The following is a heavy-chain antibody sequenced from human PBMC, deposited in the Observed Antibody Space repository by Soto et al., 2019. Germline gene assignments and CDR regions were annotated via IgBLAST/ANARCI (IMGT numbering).Heavy chain of an antibody. CDR3: ARLAPGGSGGGGEY. V-gene: IGHV6-1*01. Sequence: SQTLSLTCAISGDNVSSKSAAWNWIRQSPSRGLEWLGRTHYRSKWYNDYALSVKSRITINPDTSKNQFSLQLNSVTPEDTAVYYCARLAPGGSGGGGEYWGQGTPVTVSS. D-gene: IGHD6-25*01. J-gene: IGHJ1*01. CDR1: GDNVSSKSAA. CDR2: THYRSKWYN.